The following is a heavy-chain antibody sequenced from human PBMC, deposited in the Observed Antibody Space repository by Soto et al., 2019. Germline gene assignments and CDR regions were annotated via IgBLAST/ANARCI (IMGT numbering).Heavy chain of an antibody. CDR1: GGSMSGYY. Sequence: QVQLQESGPRLVKPSETLSLTCTVSGGSMSGYYWSWIRQPPGRALEWIASIYDSGITDYNPSLESRVTISIDTSKNHFSLKLNSLTAADTAVYYCARLVIFDILSGNWFDLWGQGTLVTVSS. D-gene: IGHD3-9*01. CDR2: IYDSGIT. J-gene: IGHJ5*02. CDR3: ARLVIFDILSGNWFDL. V-gene: IGHV4-59*08.